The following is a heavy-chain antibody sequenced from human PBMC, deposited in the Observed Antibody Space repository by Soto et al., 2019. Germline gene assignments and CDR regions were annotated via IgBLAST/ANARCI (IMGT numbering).Heavy chain of an antibody. V-gene: IGHV3-23*01. J-gene: IGHJ6*02. CDR3: AKARDTATAPVRAYYYYGMDV. CDR1: GFTFSSYA. Sequence: GGSLRLSCAASGFTFSSYAMSWVRQAPGKGLEWVSAISGSGGSTYYADSVKGRFTISRDNSKNTLYLQMNSLRAEDTAVYYCAKARDTATAPVRAYYYYGMDVWGQGTTVTVSS. CDR2: ISGSGGST. D-gene: IGHD5-18*01.